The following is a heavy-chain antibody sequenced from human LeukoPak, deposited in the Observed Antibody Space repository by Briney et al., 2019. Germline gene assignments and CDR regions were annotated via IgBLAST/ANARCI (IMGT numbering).Heavy chain of an antibody. CDR3: ARGEGYYDSSGYQSGAFDI. D-gene: IGHD3-22*01. J-gene: IGHJ3*02. CDR1: GFTFSSYS. V-gene: IGHV3-21*04. CDR2: ISSSSSYI. Sequence: PGGSLRLSCAASGFTFSSYSMNWVRQAPGKGLEWVSSISSSSSYIYYADSVKGRFTISRDNAKNSLYLQMNSLRAEDTALYYCARGEGYYDSSGYQSGAFDIWGQGTMVTVSS.